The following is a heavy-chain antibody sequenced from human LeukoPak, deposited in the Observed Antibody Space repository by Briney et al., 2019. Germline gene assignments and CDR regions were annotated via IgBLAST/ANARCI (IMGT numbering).Heavy chain of an antibody. Sequence: SETLSLTCAVYGGSFSGYYWSWIRRPPGKGLEWIGEINHSGSTNYNPSLKSRVTISVDTSKNQFSLKLSSVTAADTAVYYCARTPTSVYAFDIWGQGTMVTVSS. CDR1: GGSFSGYY. J-gene: IGHJ3*02. CDR3: ARTPTSVYAFDI. CDR2: INHSGST. V-gene: IGHV4-34*01. D-gene: IGHD4-11*01.